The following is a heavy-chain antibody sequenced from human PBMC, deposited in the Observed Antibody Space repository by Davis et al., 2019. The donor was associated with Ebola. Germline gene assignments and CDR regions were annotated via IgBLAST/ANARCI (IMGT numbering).Heavy chain of an antibody. D-gene: IGHD3-16*01. V-gene: IGHV1-18*04. CDR2: ISTSNGNT. CDR3: ARDLTGSNGWFDY. CDR1: GYTFSSYG. Sequence: ASVKVSCKAFGYTFSSYGFSWVRQAPGQGLEWMGWISTSNGNTNYAQKFQDRVTLTTDTSTTTAYMELRSLRSDDTAVYYCARDLTGSNGWFDYWGQGALVTVSS. J-gene: IGHJ4*02.